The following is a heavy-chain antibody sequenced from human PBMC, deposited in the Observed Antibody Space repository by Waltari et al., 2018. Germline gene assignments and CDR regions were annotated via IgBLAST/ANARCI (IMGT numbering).Heavy chain of an antibody. CDR1: GFTFSIYG. J-gene: IGHJ4*02. CDR2: IRYDGSNK. D-gene: IGHD3-3*01. CDR3: AKDEKDYDFWSGYYFDY. V-gene: IGHV3-30*02. Sequence: QVQLVVSGGGVVQPGGSLRLSCAASGFTFSIYGMHWLRQAPGKGLEWVAFIRYDGSNKYYADSVKGRFTISRDNSKNTLYLQMNSLRAEDTAVYYCAKDEKDYDFWSGYYFDYWGQGTLVTVSS.